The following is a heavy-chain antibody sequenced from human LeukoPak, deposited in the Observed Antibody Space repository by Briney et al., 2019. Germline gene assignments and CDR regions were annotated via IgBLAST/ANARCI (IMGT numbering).Heavy chain of an antibody. CDR1: GFTFSSYA. V-gene: IGHV3-30*01. Sequence: GGSLRLSCAASGFTFSSYAMHWVRQAPGKGLEWVAVISYDRSNKYYADSVKGRFTISRDNSKNTLYLQMNSLRAEDTAVYYCARGTNFGVVLDYWGQGTLVTVSS. J-gene: IGHJ4*02. D-gene: IGHD3-3*01. CDR2: ISYDRSNK. CDR3: ARGTNFGVVLDY.